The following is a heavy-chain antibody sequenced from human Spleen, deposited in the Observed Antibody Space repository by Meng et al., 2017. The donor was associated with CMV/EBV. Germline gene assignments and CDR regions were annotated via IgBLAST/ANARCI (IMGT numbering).Heavy chain of an antibody. CDR2: IKQQGSEE. D-gene: IGHD3-9*01. CDR3: ARGVDSTGYYLGY. Sequence: GGSLRLSCAASGFTFSSYTMNWVRQAPGKGLEWVAKIKQQGSEENYVDSVKGRFTISRANAKNSLYLRMNSLRARDTAVYDCARGVDSTGYYLGYWGQGTLVTVSS. CDR1: GFTFSSYT. J-gene: IGHJ4*02. V-gene: IGHV3-7*01.